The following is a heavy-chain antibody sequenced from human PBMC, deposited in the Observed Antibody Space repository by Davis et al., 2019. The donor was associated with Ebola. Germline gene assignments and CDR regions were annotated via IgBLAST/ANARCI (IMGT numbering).Heavy chain of an antibody. J-gene: IGHJ3*02. V-gene: IGHV6-1*01. CDR2: TYYNSKWYK. CDR1: GDSVPSSGAA. CDR3: ARVNWGAGKAFDI. D-gene: IGHD7-27*01. Sequence: HSQTLPLTCAISGDSVPSSGAAWIWIRQSPSRGLEWLGRTYYNSKWYKDYAVSLKSRITFNPDTSKNQFSLQLDSVTPEDTAIYYCARVNWGAGKAFDIWGQGSMVTVSS.